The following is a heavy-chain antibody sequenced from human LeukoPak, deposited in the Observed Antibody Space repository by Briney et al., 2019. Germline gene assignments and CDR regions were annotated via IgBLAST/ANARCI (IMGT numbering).Heavy chain of an antibody. J-gene: IGHJ6*02. Sequence: GGSLRLSCAASGFTFSSYAMSWVRQAPGKGLEWVSAISGSGGSTYCADSVKGRFTISRDNSKNTLYLQMNSLRAEDTAVYYCAKAGIAVADPYGMDVWGQGTTVTVSS. CDR2: ISGSGGST. V-gene: IGHV3-23*01. D-gene: IGHD6-19*01. CDR3: AKAGIAVADPYGMDV. CDR1: GFTFSSYA.